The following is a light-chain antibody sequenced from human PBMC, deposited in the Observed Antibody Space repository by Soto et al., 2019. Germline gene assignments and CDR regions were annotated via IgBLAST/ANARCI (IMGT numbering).Light chain of an antibody. Sequence: QSVLTQPPSVSAAPGQKVTLSCSGSTSNIGNNFVSWYQKFPGTAPKLLIYDNDKRPSGIPDRFSASKSGTSATLGITGLQTGDEAAYFCGTWYSRLSVYVIXTGTQVTVL. CDR3: GTWYSRLSVYV. CDR1: TSNIGNNF. CDR2: DND. V-gene: IGLV1-51*01. J-gene: IGLJ1*01.